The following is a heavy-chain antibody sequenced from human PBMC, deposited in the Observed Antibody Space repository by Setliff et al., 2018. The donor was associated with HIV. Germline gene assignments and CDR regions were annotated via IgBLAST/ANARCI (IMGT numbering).Heavy chain of an antibody. CDR2: IYYSGST. CDR1: GGSISSGDYY. D-gene: IGHD3-22*01. Sequence: PSETLSLTCTVSGGSISSGDYYWSWIRQPPGKGLEWIGYIYYSGSTYYNPSLKSRVTISVDTSKNQFSLKLSSVTAADTAVYYCSRVLLKDNSGYRAYYYYYMDVWGKGTTVTVSS. J-gene: IGHJ6*03. CDR3: SRVLLKDNSGYRAYYYYYMDV. V-gene: IGHV4-30-4*02.